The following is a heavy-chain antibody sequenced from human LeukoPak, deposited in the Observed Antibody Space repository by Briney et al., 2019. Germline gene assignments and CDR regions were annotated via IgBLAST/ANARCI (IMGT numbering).Heavy chain of an antibody. J-gene: IGHJ6*03. CDR2: IYYSGST. Sequence: SETLSLTCTVSGGSISSSSYYWGWIRQPPGKGLEWIGSIYYSGSTYYNPSLKSRVTISVDKSKNQFSLKLSSVTAADTAVYYCAREEGGMGYSYGGDYYYYYYMDVWGKGTTVTVSS. CDR3: AREEGGMGYSYGGDYYYYYYMDV. CDR1: GGSISSSSYY. V-gene: IGHV4-39*07. D-gene: IGHD5-18*01.